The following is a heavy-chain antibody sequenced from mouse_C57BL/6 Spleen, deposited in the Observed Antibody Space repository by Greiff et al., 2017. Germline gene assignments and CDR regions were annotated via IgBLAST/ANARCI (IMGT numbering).Heavy chain of an antibody. V-gene: IGHV1-62-2*01. D-gene: IGHD1-1*01. J-gene: IGHJ2*01. CDR3: ARHEEGLRSLDYFDY. CDR2: FYPGSGSI. CDR1: GYTFPEYT. Sequence: VKLLESGAELVKPGASVKLSCKASGYTFPEYTIHWVKQRSGQGLEWIGWFYPGSGSIKYNEKFKDKATLTADKSSSTVYMELSRLTSEDSAVYFCARHEEGLRSLDYFDYLGQGTTLTVSS.